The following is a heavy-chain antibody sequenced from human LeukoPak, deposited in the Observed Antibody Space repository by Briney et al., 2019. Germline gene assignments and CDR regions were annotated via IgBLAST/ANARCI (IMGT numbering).Heavy chain of an antibody. D-gene: IGHD2-15*01. V-gene: IGHV4-59*01. CDR3: ARGARYCSGGSCLDY. CDR2: IYYSGST. CDR1: GDSISSYY. Sequence: PSGTLSLTCTVSGDSISSYYWSWIRQPPGKGLEWIGYIYYSGSTNYNPSLKSRVTISVDTSKNQVSLKLSSVTAADTAVYYCARGARYCSGGSCLDYWGQGTLVTVSS. J-gene: IGHJ4*02.